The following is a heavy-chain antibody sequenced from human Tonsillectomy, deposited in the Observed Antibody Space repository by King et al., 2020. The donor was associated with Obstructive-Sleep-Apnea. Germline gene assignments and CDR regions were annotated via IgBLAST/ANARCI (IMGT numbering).Heavy chain of an antibody. CDR1: GGSISSYY. CDR3: AISVDTAMVFDY. J-gene: IGHJ4*02. D-gene: IGHD5-18*01. V-gene: IGHV4-59*08. Sequence: QLQESGPGLVKPSETLSLTCTVSGGSISSYYWIWIRQPPGKGLEWIGYVYYSGSTNYNPSLKSRVTISVDTSKKQFSLKLSSLTAADTAVYYCAISVDTAMVFDYWGQGTLVTVSS. CDR2: VYYSGST.